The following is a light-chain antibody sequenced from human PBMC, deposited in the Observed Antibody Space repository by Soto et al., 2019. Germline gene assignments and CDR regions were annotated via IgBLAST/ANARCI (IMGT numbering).Light chain of an antibody. V-gene: IGKV1-39*01. CDR3: QQSYSVPS. CDR1: ENIDNY. CDR2: SAS. Sequence: DIHLSHSPFSLSPSLGDRVTGTCRASENIDNYLNWYRQKPGEAPKLLIYSASRLQRGVPSRFSGGGSGTDFSVTISSLQSEDFATYYCQQSYSVPSFGPGTKVDIK. J-gene: IGKJ3*01.